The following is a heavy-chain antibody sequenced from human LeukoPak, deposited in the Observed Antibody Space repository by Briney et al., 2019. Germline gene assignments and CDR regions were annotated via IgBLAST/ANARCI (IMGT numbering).Heavy chain of an antibody. CDR2: VTHGGST. Sequence: SETLSLTCAVHGGSFNSYSWSWIRQPPGKGLEWIGEVTHGGSTNYNPSLKSRVTISVDTSRNQFSLKLTSVTAADRGVYYCARESYLDWFDPWSRGTLVTVSS. D-gene: IGHD3-10*01. J-gene: IGHJ5*02. CDR3: ARESYLDWFDP. V-gene: IGHV4-34*01. CDR1: GGSFNSYS.